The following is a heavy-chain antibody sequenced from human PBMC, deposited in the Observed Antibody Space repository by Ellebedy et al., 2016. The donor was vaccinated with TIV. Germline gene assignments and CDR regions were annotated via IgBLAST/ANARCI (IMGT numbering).Heavy chain of an antibody. CDR1: GYTFTSYG. CDR2: IIPIFGTA. Sequence: ASVKVSCKASGYTFTSYGISWVRQAPGQGLEWMGGIIPIFGTANYAQKFQGRVAITADESTSTAYMELSSLRSEDTAVYYCAGVRGVITEDYYYYYGMDVWGQGTTVTVSS. V-gene: IGHV1-69*13. D-gene: IGHD3-10*01. J-gene: IGHJ6*02. CDR3: AGVRGVITEDYYYYYGMDV.